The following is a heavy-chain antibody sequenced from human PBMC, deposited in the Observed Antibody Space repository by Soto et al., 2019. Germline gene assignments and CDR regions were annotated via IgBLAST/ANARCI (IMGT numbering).Heavy chain of an antibody. CDR1: GFTVSSKY. CDR3: ARDDVLCDGGRCYGLRYELSFNGRTVTDP. D-gene: IGHD2-15*01. V-gene: IGHV3-66*01. J-gene: IGHJ5*02. Sequence: GGSLRLSCAASGFTVSSKYMSWVRQAPGKGLEWVSLIQSGGPTYYADSVKGRFTISKDTSENAVHLQMDSLRAEDTAVYYCARDDVLCDGGRCYGLRYELSFNGRTVTDP. CDR2: IQSGGPT.